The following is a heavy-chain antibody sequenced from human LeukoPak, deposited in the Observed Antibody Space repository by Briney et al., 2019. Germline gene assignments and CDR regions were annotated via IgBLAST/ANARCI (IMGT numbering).Heavy chain of an antibody. D-gene: IGHD2-15*01. Sequence: SETLSLTCTVSGGSINSYYWTWIRQPAGKGLEWIGRIYTTGSTNYNPSPKSRVTISVDTSKNQFSLKLSSVTAADTAVYYCARGVGDIVVVVAADWFDPWGQGTLVTVSS. CDR2: IYTTGST. J-gene: IGHJ5*02. V-gene: IGHV4-4*07. CDR3: ARGVGDIVVVVAADWFDP. CDR1: GGSINSYY.